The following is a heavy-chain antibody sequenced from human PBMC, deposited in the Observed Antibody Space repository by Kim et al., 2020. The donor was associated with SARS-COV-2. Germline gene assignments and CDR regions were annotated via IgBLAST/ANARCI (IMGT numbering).Heavy chain of an antibody. D-gene: IGHD4-17*01. V-gene: IGHV4-39*07. CDR2: GDYSGST. CDR1: GGSISSSNYY. Sequence: SETLSLTCTVSGGSISSSNYYWAWIRQPPGKGLEWIGSGDYSGSTYYNPSLKSRVTISVDTSKNQFSLKLTSVTAADTAVYYCARDRESTLTTFDYWGLG. CDR3: ARDRESTLTTFDY. J-gene: IGHJ4*02.